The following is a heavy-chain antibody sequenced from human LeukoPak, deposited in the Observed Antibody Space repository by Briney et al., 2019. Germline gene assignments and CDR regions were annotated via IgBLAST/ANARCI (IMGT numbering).Heavy chain of an antibody. D-gene: IGHD3-9*01. CDR1: GFTFGTYP. CDR2: IRTTAEGAKYA. CDR3: ATDQRYAFDY. J-gene: IGHJ4*02. V-gene: IGHV3-48*02. Sequence: GRSLRLSCAASGFTFGTYPMNWVRQAPGKGLEWISNIRTTAEGAKYAYYADSVKGRVTISRDDGKYTLYLHMNSLRDDDTAVYYCATDQRYAFDYWGQGILVTVSS.